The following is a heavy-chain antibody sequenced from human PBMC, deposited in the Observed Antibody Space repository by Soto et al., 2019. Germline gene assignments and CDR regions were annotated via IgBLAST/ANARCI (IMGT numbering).Heavy chain of an antibody. CDR2: ISSSSSYI. CDR1: GFTFSSYS. Sequence: EVQLVESGGGLVKPGGSLRLSCAASGFTFSSYSMNWVRQAPGKGLEWVSSISSSSSYIYYADSVKGRFTISRDNAKNSLYLQMNSLRAEDTAVYYCARDELYGDSPDAFDIWGQGTMVTVSS. CDR3: ARDELYGDSPDAFDI. D-gene: IGHD4-17*01. V-gene: IGHV3-21*01. J-gene: IGHJ3*02.